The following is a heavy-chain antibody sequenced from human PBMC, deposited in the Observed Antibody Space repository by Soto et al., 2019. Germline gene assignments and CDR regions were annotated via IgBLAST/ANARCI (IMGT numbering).Heavy chain of an antibody. CDR2: IYWDDDK. Sequence: QITLKESGPTLVKPTQTLTLTCTFSGFSLRTSGVGVSWIGQHQGKALEWLALIYWDDDKRYSPSLKSRLTITKDTSKHQVVLTMTNMDPVETATYYCAHRPVQTSPTDAFDIWGQGTMVTVSS. D-gene: IGHD4-17*01. CDR1: GFSLRTSGVG. J-gene: IGHJ3*02. CDR3: AHRPVQTSPTDAFDI. V-gene: IGHV2-5*02.